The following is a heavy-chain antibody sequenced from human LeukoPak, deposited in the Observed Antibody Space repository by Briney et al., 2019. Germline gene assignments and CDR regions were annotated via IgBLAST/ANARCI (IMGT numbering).Heavy chain of an antibody. Sequence: GRSLRLSCAASGFTFSSYGMHWVRQAPGKGLEWVAVISYDGSNKYYADSVKGRFTISRDNSKNTLYLQMNGLRAEDTAVYYCAKALPTAMTVDYWGQGTLVTVSS. CDR1: GFTFSSYG. V-gene: IGHV3-30*18. D-gene: IGHD2-2*01. CDR3: AKALPTAMTVDY. J-gene: IGHJ4*02. CDR2: ISYDGSNK.